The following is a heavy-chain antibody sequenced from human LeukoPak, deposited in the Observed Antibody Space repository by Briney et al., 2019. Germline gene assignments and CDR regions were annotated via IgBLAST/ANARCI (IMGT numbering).Heavy chain of an antibody. D-gene: IGHD3-9*01. CDR3: ARGHYDILTRIDY. CDR2: ISYSSSYI. J-gene: IGHJ4*02. V-gene: IGHV3-21*01. CDR1: GFTFNNYS. Sequence: GGSLGLSCAASGFTFNNYSMNWVRQAPGKGLEWVSSISYSSSYIYYGDSVKGRFTISRDNAKNSLYLQMNSLRVEDTAVYYCARGHYDILTRIDYWGQGTLVTVSS.